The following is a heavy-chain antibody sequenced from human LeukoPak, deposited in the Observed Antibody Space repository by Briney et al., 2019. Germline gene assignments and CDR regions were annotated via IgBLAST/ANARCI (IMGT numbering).Heavy chain of an antibody. J-gene: IGHJ4*02. CDR2: ISVYNGNT. Sequence: GASVKVSCKASGYTFSGYGINWVRQAPGQGLEWMGGISVYNGNTNFAQKFQERVTLTTETSTSTAYMELRSLRSDDAAVYFCAVGYCSGGSCYSSQYWGQGTLVTVSP. D-gene: IGHD2-15*01. CDR3: AVGYCSGGSCYSSQY. V-gene: IGHV1-18*01. CDR1: GYTFSGYG.